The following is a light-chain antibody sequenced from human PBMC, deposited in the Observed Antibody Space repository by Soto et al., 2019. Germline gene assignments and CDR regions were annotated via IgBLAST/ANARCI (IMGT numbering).Light chain of an antibody. V-gene: IGKV3-15*01. Sequence: EIVMTQSPATLSVSPGERATLSCRASQSVSSNLAWYQQKPGQTPKLLIYVASTRATGIPARFSGSGSETEFTITISSLQSEDFAVYYCQQYNVWPLTFGGGTKVEFK. CDR1: QSVSSN. J-gene: IGKJ4*01. CDR2: VAS. CDR3: QQYNVWPLT.